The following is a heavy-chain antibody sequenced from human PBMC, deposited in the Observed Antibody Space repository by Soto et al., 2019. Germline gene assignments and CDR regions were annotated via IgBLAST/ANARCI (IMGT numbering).Heavy chain of an antibody. J-gene: IGHJ4*02. CDR3: ASDRQVAY. D-gene: IGHD2-15*01. CDR1: GFTFSAYA. Sequence: GGSLRLACAASGFTFSAYAMSWVRQAPGKGLEWVSLISRSGDTTYSADPVKGRFTISRDNSKDTLYLQMNSLRAEDTAVYYCASDRQVAYWGQGTLVTVSS. V-gene: IGHV3-23*01. CDR2: ISRSGDTT.